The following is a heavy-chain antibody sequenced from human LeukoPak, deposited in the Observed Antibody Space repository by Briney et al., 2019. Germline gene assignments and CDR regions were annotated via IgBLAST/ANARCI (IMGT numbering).Heavy chain of an antibody. V-gene: IGHV3-33*06. CDR2: VWYDGSNK. D-gene: IGHD6-19*01. CDR1: GFAFSSYG. Sequence: GRSLRLSCAASGFAFSSYGMHWVRQAPGKGLEWVAVVWYDGSNKYYADSVKGRFTISRDNSKNTLYLQMNSLGAEDTAVYYCAKERYSSGWYDEIDYWGQGTLVTVSS. CDR3: AKERYSSGWYDEIDY. J-gene: IGHJ4*02.